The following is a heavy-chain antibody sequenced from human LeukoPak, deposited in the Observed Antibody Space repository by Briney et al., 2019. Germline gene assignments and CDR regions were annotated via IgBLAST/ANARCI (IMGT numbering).Heavy chain of an antibody. CDR2: INPNSGGT. Sequence: ASVKVSCKASGYTFTGYYMHWVRQAPGQGLEWMGWINPNSGGTNYAQKFQGRVTMTRDTSISTAYMELSRLRSDDTAVYYCARNLSDYYDSSGYYDDYWGQGTLVTVSS. V-gene: IGHV1-2*02. CDR3: ARNLSDYYDSSGYYDDY. J-gene: IGHJ4*02. CDR1: GYTFTGYY. D-gene: IGHD3-22*01.